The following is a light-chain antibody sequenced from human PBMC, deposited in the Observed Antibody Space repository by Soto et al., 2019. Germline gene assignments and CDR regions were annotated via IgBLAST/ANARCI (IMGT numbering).Light chain of an antibody. CDR1: QSVGSH. Sequence: EIVLTQSPATLSLSPGERATLSCRASQSVGSHLGWYQQKPGQAPRLLIYDASNRATGIPDRFTGSGSGTDFPLTISSLEPEDFAVYYCQQRRDWLLTFGGGTKVEI. CDR3: QQRRDWLLT. CDR2: DAS. V-gene: IGKV3-11*01. J-gene: IGKJ4*01.